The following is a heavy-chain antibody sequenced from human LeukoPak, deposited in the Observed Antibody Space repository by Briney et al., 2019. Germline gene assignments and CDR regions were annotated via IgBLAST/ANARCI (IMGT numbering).Heavy chain of an antibody. CDR3: ARGQRITIFRVVRYFYMDV. J-gene: IGHJ6*03. D-gene: IGHD3-3*01. CDR2: MNPNSGNT. CDR1: GYTFTSYD. V-gene: IGHV1-8*03. Sequence: ASVKVSCKASGYTFTSYDINWVRQATGQGLEWMGWMNPNSGNTGYAQKFQGRVTITRNTSISTAYMELSSLRSEDTAVYYCARGQRITIFRVVRYFYMDVWGKGTTVTVSS.